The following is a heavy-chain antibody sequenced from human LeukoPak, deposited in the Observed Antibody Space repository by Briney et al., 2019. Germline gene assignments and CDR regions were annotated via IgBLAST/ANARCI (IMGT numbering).Heavy chain of an antibody. CDR2: KHHSGTT. CDR1: GYSISSGYY. Sequence: KASETLSLTCAVSGYSISSGYYWGWIRQPPGKGLEWIGCKHHSGTTYNNQSLKSRVTILIDTSTNQFSLKLSSVTAADTAVYYCARDVGGSYDFWGQGILVTVSS. V-gene: IGHV4-38-2*02. D-gene: IGHD1-26*01. CDR3: ARDVGGSYDF. J-gene: IGHJ4*02.